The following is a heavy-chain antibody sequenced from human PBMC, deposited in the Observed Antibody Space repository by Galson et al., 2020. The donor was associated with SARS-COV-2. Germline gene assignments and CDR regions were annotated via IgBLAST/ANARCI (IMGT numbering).Heavy chain of an antibody. D-gene: IGHD6-19*01. CDR2: ISYDGSNK. CDR1: GFTFSSYA. V-gene: IGHV3-30*04. Sequence: GGSLRLSCAASGFTFSSYAMHWVRQAPGKGLEWVAVISYDGSNKYYADSVKGRFTISRDNSKNTLYLQMNSLRAEDTAVYYCARTQIGRAVAGDFDYWGQGTLVTVSS. CDR3: ARTQIGRAVAGDFDY. J-gene: IGHJ4*02.